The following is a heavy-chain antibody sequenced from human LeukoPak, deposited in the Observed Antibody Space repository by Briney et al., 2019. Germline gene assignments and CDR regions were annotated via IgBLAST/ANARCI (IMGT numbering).Heavy chain of an antibody. D-gene: IGHD3-22*01. V-gene: IGHV3-74*01. Sequence: PGGSLRLSCAVSGFTFSNYWMYWVRQGPGKGLVWVSRLNGDGDYTNYEDSVKGRFTISRDNAKNTLYLQMNSLRAEDTAVYYCARVRDSSGYSYYYYGMDVWGQGTTVTVSS. J-gene: IGHJ6*02. CDR3: ARVRDSSGYSYYYYGMDV. CDR1: GFTFSNYW. CDR2: LNGDGDYT.